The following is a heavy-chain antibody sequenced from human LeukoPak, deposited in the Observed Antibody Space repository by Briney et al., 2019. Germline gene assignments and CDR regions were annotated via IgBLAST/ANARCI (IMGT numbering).Heavy chain of an antibody. CDR1: GYTFTGYY. Sequence: ASVKVSCKASGYTFTGYYMHWVRQAPGQGLEWMGRINPNSGGTNYAQKFQGRVTMTRDTSISTAYMELSRLRSDDTAVYYCARGLLHWNYYDSSRSAEISCWGQGTLVTVSS. V-gene: IGHV1-2*06. CDR2: INPNSGGT. D-gene: IGHD3-22*01. J-gene: IGHJ4*02. CDR3: ARGLLHWNYYDSSRSAEISC.